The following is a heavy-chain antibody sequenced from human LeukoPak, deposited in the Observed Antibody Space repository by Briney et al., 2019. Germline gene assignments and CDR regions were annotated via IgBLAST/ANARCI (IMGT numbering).Heavy chain of an antibody. V-gene: IGHV1-46*01. CDR3: ARDGDGYNSGEGFFDY. CDR2: INPSGGST. J-gene: IGHJ4*02. Sequence: GASVKVSCKASGYTFTSYYMHWVRQPPGQGLEWMGIINPSGGSTSYAQKFQGRVTMTRDMSTSTVYMELSSLRSEDTAVYYCARDGDGYNSGEGFFDYWGQGTLVTVSS. D-gene: IGHD5-24*01. CDR1: GYTFTSYY.